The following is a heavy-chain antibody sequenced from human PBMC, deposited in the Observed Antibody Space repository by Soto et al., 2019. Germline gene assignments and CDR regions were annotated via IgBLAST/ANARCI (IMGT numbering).Heavy chain of an antibody. D-gene: IGHD6-13*01. V-gene: IGHV3-48*02. CDR3: ARDHGGSTWFVGVYYFFGMDV. CDR2: ISSSGGAI. J-gene: IGHJ6*02. Sequence: EVQLGESGGDLVQPGVSLRLSCAASGFIFSDYTMTWVRQAPGRGLEFVSHISSSGGAIFYAESVKGRFTVSRDNAKNSLYLQMNSLRDEDTAVYFCARDHGGSTWFVGVYYFFGMDVWGQGTAVTVSS. CDR1: GFIFSDYT.